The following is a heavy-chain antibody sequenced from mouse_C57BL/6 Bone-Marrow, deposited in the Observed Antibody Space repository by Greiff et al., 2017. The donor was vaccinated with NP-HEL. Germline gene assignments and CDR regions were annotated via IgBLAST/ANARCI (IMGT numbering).Heavy chain of an antibody. Sequence: QVQLQQPGAELVMPGASVKLSCKASGYTFTSYWMHWVKQRPGQGLEWIGELDPSDSYTNYNQKFKGKSTLTVDKSSSTAYMQHSSLTSEDSAVYYCAREGLREMDYWGQGTSVTVSS. CDR2: LDPSDSYT. V-gene: IGHV1-69*01. CDR1: GYTFTSYW. J-gene: IGHJ4*01. D-gene: IGHD2-2*01. CDR3: AREGLREMDY.